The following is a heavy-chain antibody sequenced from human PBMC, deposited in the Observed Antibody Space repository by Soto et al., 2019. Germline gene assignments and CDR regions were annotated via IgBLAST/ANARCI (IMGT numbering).Heavy chain of an antibody. CDR2: IIPIFGTA. V-gene: IGHV1-69*01. CDR3: ARSQLDLRSFYRKDYFGMDV. Sequence: QVQLVQSGAEVKKPGSSVKVSCKASGGTFSSYAISWVRQAPGQGLEWMGGIIPIFGTANYAQKFQGRVTITADESTSTAYMELSRLRSEDTDVYYCARSQLDLRSFYRKDYFGMDVWGQGTTVTVSS. D-gene: IGHD1-7*01. J-gene: IGHJ6*02. CDR1: GGTFSSYA.